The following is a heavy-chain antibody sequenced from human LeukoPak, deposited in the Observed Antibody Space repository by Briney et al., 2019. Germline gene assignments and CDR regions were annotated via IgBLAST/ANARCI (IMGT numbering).Heavy chain of an antibody. CDR2: IRYDGSNK. CDR3: ALLNDDYGLGGDFDY. J-gene: IGHJ4*02. D-gene: IGHD4-17*01. Sequence: GGSLRLSCAASGFTFSSYGMHWVRQAPGKGLEWVAFIRYDGSNKYYADSVKGRFTISRDNSKNTLYLQMNSLRAEDTAVYYCALLNDDYGLGGDFDYWGQGTLVTVSS. CDR1: GFTFSSYG. V-gene: IGHV3-30*02.